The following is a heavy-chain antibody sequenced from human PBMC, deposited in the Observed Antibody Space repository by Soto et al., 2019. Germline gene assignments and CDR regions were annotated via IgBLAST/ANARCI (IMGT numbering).Heavy chain of an antibody. CDR3: ASDYGSNWRL. D-gene: IGHD6-19*01. J-gene: IGHJ4*02. Sequence: QAHLVQSGAEVKMPGDSVQVSCKASGFVSTNHNFHWVRQAPGQSLEWMGRINAGNGNTQYSQNFQGRVTFTSEPSASTAFMELTNLRFEGRAMYYCASDYGSNWRLWGQGTLVSVSS. CDR2: INAGNGNT. CDR1: GFVSTNHN. V-gene: IGHV1-3*01.